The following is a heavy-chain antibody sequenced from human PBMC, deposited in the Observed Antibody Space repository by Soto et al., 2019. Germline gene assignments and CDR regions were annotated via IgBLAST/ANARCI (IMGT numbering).Heavy chain of an antibody. CDR2: IKQDGSEK. CDR1: GFTFSSYW. Sequence: EVQLVESGGGLVQPGGSLRLSCAASGFTFSSYWMSWVRQAPGKGLEWVANIKQDGSEKYYVDSVKGRFTISRDNAKNSLYLQMNSLRAEDTAVYYCARDWEDTIFGVVTPGGMDVWGQGTTVTVSS. V-gene: IGHV3-7*03. D-gene: IGHD3-3*01. J-gene: IGHJ6*02. CDR3: ARDWEDTIFGVVTPGGMDV.